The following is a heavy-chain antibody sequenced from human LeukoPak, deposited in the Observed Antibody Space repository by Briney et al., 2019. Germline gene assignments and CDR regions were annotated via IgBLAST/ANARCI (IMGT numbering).Heavy chain of an antibody. D-gene: IGHD7-27*01. CDR3: ARRANWGYYFDY. V-gene: IGHV5-51*01. CDR1: GYSITNYW. CDR2: MYPGDSEA. Sequence: GQSLTIPCPGLGYSITNYWVGWLRQMPGKGLEWMGIMYPGDSEATYSPSFQGQVTISADKSISTAYLQWSSLKATDTAMYYCARRANWGYYFDYWGQGTLVTVSS. J-gene: IGHJ4*02.